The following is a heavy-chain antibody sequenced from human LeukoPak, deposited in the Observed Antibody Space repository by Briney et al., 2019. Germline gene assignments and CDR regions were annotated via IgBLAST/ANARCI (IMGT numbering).Heavy chain of an antibody. D-gene: IGHD4-17*01. CDR1: GGSFSGYY. V-gene: IGHV4-34*01. J-gene: IGHJ6*03. CDR2: INHSGST. CDR3: ASTGVTTEYYYYMDV. Sequence: KSSETLSLTCAVYGGSFSGYYWSWIRQPPGKGLEWIGEINHSGSTNYNPSLKSRAIISVDTSKNQFSLKLSSVTAADTAVYYCASTGVTTEYYYYMDVWGKGTTVTISS.